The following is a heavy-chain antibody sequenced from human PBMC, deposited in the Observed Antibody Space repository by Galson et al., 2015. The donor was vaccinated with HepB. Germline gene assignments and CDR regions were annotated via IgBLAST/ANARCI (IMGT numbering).Heavy chain of an antibody. CDR1: GDSVSTNRVA. J-gene: IGHJ4*02. CDR2: TYYRSKWYN. D-gene: IGHD6-19*01. Sequence: CAISGDSVSTNRVAWGWIRQSPSRGLEWLGRTYYRSKWYNDYAVSVKSRITINPDTSKNQFSLQLKSVTPEDTAVYYCARSPTSAVAVAGYFDYWGQGTLVTVSA. V-gene: IGHV6-1*01. CDR3: ARSPTSAVAVAGYFDY.